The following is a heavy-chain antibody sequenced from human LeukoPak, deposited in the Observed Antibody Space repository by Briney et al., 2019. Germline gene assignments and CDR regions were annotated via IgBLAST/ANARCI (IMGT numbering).Heavy chain of an antibody. CDR2: ISAYNGNT. D-gene: IGHD3-22*01. CDR1: GYTFTSFG. J-gene: IGHJ4*02. Sequence: GASVKVSSKASGYTFTSFGISWVRQAPGQGLEWMVWISAYNGNTIYAQMLQGRVTVTTDTSTSTAYMELRSLRSDDTAVYYCARYLSSSYYYVFDYWGQGTLVTVSS. CDR3: ARYLSSSYYYVFDY. V-gene: IGHV1-18*01.